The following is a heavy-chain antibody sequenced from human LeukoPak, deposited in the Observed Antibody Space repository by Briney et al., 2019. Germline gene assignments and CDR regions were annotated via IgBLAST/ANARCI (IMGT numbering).Heavy chain of an antibody. CDR3: AKDRGLYCSSSSCYPFDY. V-gene: IGHV3-23*01. J-gene: IGHJ4*02. CDR2: ISGSGDST. Sequence: PGGSLRLSCAASGFIFSSYAMSWVRQAPGKGLEWVSAISGSGDSTYYADSVKGRFTISRDNSKNTVFLQMNNLRAEDTAVYYCAKDRGLYCSSSSCYPFDYWGQGTLVTVSS. D-gene: IGHD2-15*01. CDR1: GFIFSSYA.